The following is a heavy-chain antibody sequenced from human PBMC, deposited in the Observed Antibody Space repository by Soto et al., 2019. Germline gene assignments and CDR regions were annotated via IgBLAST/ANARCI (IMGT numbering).Heavy chain of an antibody. CDR2: VYYSGTT. Sequence: QVQLQESGPGLVKPSETLSLTCTVSGGSINSHYCIWVRQPPGKGLEYIGYVYYSGTTNYNPSLRRRVTLSIDTSKNQCSLRLTSVTAADTAVYYCARDLRGWGYAFDIWGQGTMVTVSS. V-gene: IGHV4-59*11. CDR1: GGSINSHY. CDR3: ARDLRGWGYAFDI. D-gene: IGHD1-26*01. J-gene: IGHJ3*02.